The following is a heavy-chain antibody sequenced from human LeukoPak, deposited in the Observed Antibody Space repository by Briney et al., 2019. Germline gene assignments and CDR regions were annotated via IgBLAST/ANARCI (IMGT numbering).Heavy chain of an antibody. CDR3: ARARSSYYYAMDV. Sequence: GGSLRFSCAASGLTVSGNYLTWVRQAPGKGLEWVSVIYTGSSTYYADSVKGRFTISRDNSKNTLYLQMNSLRAEDTAVYYCARARSSYYYAMDVWGQGTTVTVSS. V-gene: IGHV3-53*01. CDR1: GLTVSGNY. CDR2: IYTGSST. J-gene: IGHJ6*02.